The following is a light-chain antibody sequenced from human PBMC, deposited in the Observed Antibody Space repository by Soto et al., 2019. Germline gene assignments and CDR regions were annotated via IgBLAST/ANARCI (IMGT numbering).Light chain of an antibody. CDR2: DAS. CDR1: QSVRNN. V-gene: IGKV3-15*01. J-gene: IGKJ2*01. CDR3: QQCNSWPYT. Sequence: EIVITQSPPTFSVSPGERVTLSCRASQSVRNNFAWYQQKPGQAPRLLIYDASTRATGIPARFSGSGSGTEFTLTISSLQSEDFAVYYCQQCNSWPYTFGQGTKVDIK.